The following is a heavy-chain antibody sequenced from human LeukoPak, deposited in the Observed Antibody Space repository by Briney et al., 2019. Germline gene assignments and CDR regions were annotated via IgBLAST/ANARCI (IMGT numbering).Heavy chain of an antibody. CDR3: AKDLKAVASGFSYYFDY. Sequence: PGGSLRLSCAASGFTFSSYAMSWVRQAPGKGLEWVSAISGSGGSTYYADSVKGRFTISRDNSKNTLYLQMNSLRAEDTAVYYCAKDLKAVASGFSYYFDYWGQGTLVTVSS. V-gene: IGHV3-23*01. J-gene: IGHJ4*02. CDR2: ISGSGGST. D-gene: IGHD6-19*01. CDR1: GFTFSSYA.